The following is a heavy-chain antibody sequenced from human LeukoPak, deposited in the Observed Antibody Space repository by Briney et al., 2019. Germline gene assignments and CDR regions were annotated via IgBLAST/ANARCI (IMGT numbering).Heavy chain of an antibody. CDR1: GFRFSDYW. Sequence: GGSLRLSCVAPGFRFSDYWMTWVRQAPGKGLECVSYIISDGTNMFYADSVKGRFTISRDNAKNSLYLQMNSLRAEDTAVYYCAELGITMIGGVWGKGTTVTISS. CDR2: IISDGTNM. D-gene: IGHD3-10*02. J-gene: IGHJ6*04. CDR3: AELGITMIGGV. V-gene: IGHV3-48*03.